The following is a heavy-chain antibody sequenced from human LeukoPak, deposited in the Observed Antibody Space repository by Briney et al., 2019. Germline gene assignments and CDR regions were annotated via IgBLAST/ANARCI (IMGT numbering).Heavy chain of an antibody. CDR1: GFTFSTYT. Sequence: GGSLRLSCAASGFTFSTYTMNWVRQAPGKGLEWVSSITSSSGYIYYADSVRGRFTISRDNAKNSLYLQMNTLRAEDTAVYYCATAPGYYYDSSGPDYWGQGTLVTVSS. CDR3: ATAPGYYYDSSGPDY. CDR2: ITSSSGYI. J-gene: IGHJ4*02. D-gene: IGHD3-22*01. V-gene: IGHV3-21*01.